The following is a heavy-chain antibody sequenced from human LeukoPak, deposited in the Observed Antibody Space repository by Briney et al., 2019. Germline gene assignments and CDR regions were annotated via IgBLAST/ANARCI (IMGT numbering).Heavy chain of an antibody. J-gene: IGHJ4*02. Sequence: GGSLRLSCAASGFTVSSNYVSWVRQAPGKGLEWVSVIYSGGSTYYADSVKGRFTISRDNSKNTLYLQMNSLRAEDTAVYYCASTSVSSGWYDYFDYWGQGTLVTVSS. CDR3: ASTSVSSGWYDYFDY. CDR1: GFTVSSNY. V-gene: IGHV3-66*01. D-gene: IGHD6-19*01. CDR2: IYSGGST.